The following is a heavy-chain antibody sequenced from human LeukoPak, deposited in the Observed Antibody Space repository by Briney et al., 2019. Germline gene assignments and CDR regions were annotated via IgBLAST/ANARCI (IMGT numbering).Heavy chain of an antibody. CDR2: ISSSGRNI. J-gene: IGHJ4*02. D-gene: IGHD1-26*01. Sequence: GGSLRLSCAASGFTFGNYEFNWVRQAPGKGLEWVSYISSSGRNIYYADSVKGRFTISRDNSKNTLYLDINNLRAEDTAVYYCAALSGVGVKIGFDYWGQGSLVIVSS. CDR3: AALSGVGVKIGFDY. V-gene: IGHV3-48*03. CDR1: GFTFGNYE.